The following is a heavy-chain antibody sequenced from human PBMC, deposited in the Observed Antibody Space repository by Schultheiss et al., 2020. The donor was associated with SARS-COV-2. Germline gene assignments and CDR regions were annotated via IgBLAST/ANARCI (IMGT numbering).Heavy chain of an antibody. CDR3: ARALVGANFYDAFDI. Sequence: SQTLSLTCAVYGGSFSGYYWGWIRQPPGKGLEWIGSIYYSGSTYYNPSLKSRVTISVDTSKNQFSLKLSSVTAADTAVYYCARALVGANFYDAFDIWGQGTMVTVSS. V-gene: IGHV4-34*01. CDR1: GGSFSGYY. D-gene: IGHD1-26*01. CDR2: IYYSGST. J-gene: IGHJ3*02.